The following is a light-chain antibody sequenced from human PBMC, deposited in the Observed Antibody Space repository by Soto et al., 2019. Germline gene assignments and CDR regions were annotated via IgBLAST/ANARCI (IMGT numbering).Light chain of an antibody. CDR1: SGHSNYA. J-gene: IGLJ2*01. CDR2: LNSDGSH. Sequence: QLVLTQSPSASASLGASVKLTCTLSSGHSNYAIAWHQQQSEKGPRSLMKLNSDGSHSKGDGIPDRFSGSSSGAERYLTISSLQSEDEADYYCQTWGSGILVFGGGTKLTVL. CDR3: QTWGSGILV. V-gene: IGLV4-69*01.